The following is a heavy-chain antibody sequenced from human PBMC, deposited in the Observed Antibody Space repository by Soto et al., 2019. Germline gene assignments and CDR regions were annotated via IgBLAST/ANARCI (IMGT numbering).Heavy chain of an antibody. D-gene: IGHD6-25*01. V-gene: IGHV3-7*01. CDR1: GLTFSSSW. CDR3: ARDLGYQTLDY. J-gene: IGHJ4*02. CDR2: IKEDGSEE. Sequence: EVHLVESGGGLVQPGGSLRLSCAASGLTFSSSWISWARQAPGKGLQWVANIKEDGSEEYYLDSVKGRFTISRDNAKNSLYLQMNSLTAEDTAVYYCARDLGYQTLDYWGQGTLVTVSS.